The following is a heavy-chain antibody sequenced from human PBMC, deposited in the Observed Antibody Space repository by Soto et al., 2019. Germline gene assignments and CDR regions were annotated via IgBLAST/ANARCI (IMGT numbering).Heavy chain of an antibody. Sequence: EASVKVSCKASGYTFTSYAMHWVRQAPGQRLEWMGWINAGNGNTKYSQKFQGRVTITRDTSASTAYMELSSLRSEDTAVYYCAIARYYYDSSGLNWFDPWGQGTLVTVSS. CDR1: GYTFTSYA. J-gene: IGHJ5*02. CDR2: INAGNGNT. V-gene: IGHV1-3*01. D-gene: IGHD3-22*01. CDR3: AIARYYYDSSGLNWFDP.